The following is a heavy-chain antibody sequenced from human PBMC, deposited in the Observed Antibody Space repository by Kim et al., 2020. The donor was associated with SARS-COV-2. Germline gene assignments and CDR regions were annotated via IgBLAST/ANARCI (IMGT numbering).Heavy chain of an antibody. V-gene: IGHV5-10-1*01. CDR3: VKPGSGWYKDGAVRIENYYYYGMDV. CDR2: IDPSDSYT. J-gene: IGHJ6*02. D-gene: IGHD6-19*01. CDR1: GYSFTSYW. Sequence: GESLKISCKGSGYSFTSYWISWVRQMPGKGLEWMGRIDPSDSYTNYSPSFQGHVTISADKSISTAYLQWSSLKASDTAMYYCVKPGSGWYKDGAVRIENYYYYGMDVWGQGTTVTVSS.